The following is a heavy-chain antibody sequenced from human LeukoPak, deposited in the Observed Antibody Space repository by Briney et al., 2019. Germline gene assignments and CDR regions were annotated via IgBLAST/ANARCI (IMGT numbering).Heavy chain of an antibody. V-gene: IGHV3-53*01. CDR3: ARGGSYLSAFDI. J-gene: IGHJ3*02. CDR1: GFTVSSNY. D-gene: IGHD1-26*01. Sequence: PGGSLRLSCAAPGFTVSSNYMSWVRQAPGKGLEWVSTIYSGGSTFYADSVKGRFTISRDNSKNTLYLQMNSLRAEDTAVYYCARGGSYLSAFDIWGQGTMVTVSS. CDR2: IYSGGST.